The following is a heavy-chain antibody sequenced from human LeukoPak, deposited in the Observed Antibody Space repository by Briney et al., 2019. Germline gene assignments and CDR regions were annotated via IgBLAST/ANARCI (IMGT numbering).Heavy chain of an antibody. D-gene: IGHD6-19*01. Sequence: GRSLRLSCAASGFTFSSYGMHWVRQAPGKGLEWVAVISYDGSNKYYADSVKGRFTISRDNSKNTLYLQMNSLRAEDTAVYYCAKGSSSGWYADYWGQGTLVTVSS. J-gene: IGHJ4*02. CDR2: ISYDGSNK. CDR3: AKGSSSGWYADY. V-gene: IGHV3-30*18. CDR1: GFTFSSYG.